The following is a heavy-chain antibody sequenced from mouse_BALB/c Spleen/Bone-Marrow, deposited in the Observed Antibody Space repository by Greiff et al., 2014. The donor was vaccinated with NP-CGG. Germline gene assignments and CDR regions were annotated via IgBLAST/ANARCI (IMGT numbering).Heavy chain of an antibody. CDR2: IRSKSNNYAT. CDR3: VRHEVMITFAY. V-gene: IGHV10-1*02. CDR1: GFTFNTYA. D-gene: IGHD2-4*01. Sequence: DVHLVESGGGLVQPKGSLKLSCAASGFTFNTYAMNWVRQAPGKGLEWVARIRSKSNNYATYYADSVKDRFTISRDDSQSMLYLQMNNLKTEDTAMYYCVRHEVMITFAYWGQGTPVTVSA. J-gene: IGHJ3*01.